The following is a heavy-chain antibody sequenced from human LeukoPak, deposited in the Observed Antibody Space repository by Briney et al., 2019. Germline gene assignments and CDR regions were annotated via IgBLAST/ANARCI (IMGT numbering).Heavy chain of an antibody. V-gene: IGHV3-30*18. Sequence: PGRSLRLSCAASGFTFSSYGMHWVRQAPGKGLEWVAVISYDESNKYYADSVKGQFTISRDNSKNTLYLQMNSLRAEDTAVYYCAKDKDSGEPVAGPSFFDYWGQGTLVTVSS. CDR2: ISYDESNK. D-gene: IGHD6-19*01. CDR3: AKDKDSGEPVAGPSFFDY. CDR1: GFTFSSYG. J-gene: IGHJ4*02.